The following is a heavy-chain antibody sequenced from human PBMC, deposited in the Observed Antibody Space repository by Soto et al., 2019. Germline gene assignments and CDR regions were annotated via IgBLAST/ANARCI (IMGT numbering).Heavy chain of an antibody. CDR1: GYSFTSYW. CDR3: ARLFYYYEILPHDRAPPYGMDV. V-gene: IGHV5-51*01. CDR2: IYPGDSDT. D-gene: IGHD3-22*01. Sequence: GESLKISCKGSGYSFTSYWSCWVRQMPGKGLEWMGIIYPGDSDTRYSPSFQGQVTISADKSISTAYLQWSSLKASDTAMYYCARLFYYYEILPHDRAPPYGMDVWGQGTTVTVSS. J-gene: IGHJ6*02.